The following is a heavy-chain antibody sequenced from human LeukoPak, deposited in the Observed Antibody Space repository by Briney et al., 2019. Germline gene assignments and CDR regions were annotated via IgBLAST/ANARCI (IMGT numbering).Heavy chain of an antibody. D-gene: IGHD3-3*01. CDR2: MNPNSGDT. CDR1: GYTFTNYD. J-gene: IGHJ4*02. Sequence: ASVKVSCKASGYTFTNYDIDWVRQATGQGLEWMGWMNPNSGDTGYAQKFQGRVTMTRDTSISTAYMELNSLRSEDTAVYYCARGFSGYDTNDFAFSYYWGQGTPVTVSS. V-gene: IGHV1-8*01. CDR3: ARGFSGYDTNDFAFSYY.